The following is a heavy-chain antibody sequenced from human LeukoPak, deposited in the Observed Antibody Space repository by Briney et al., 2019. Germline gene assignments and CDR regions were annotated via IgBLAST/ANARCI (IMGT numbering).Heavy chain of an antibody. J-gene: IGHJ4*02. D-gene: IGHD6-19*01. CDR1: GFTFSSYA. V-gene: IGHV3-23*01. Sequence: GGSLRLSCAASGFTFSSYAMSWVRQAPGKGLEWVSAFSGSGGSTYYADSVKGRFTISRDNSKNTLYLQMNSLRAEDTAVYYCAKELDGYSSGWNYFDYWGQGTLVTVSS. CDR3: AKELDGYSSGWNYFDY. CDR2: FSGSGGST.